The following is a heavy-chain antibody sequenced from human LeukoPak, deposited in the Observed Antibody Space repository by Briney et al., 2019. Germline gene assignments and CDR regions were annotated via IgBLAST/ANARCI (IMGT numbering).Heavy chain of an antibody. Sequence: PGGSLRLSCAASGFSFNTYTMNWVRQAPGKGLEWVGLTRSKTDGGTTDYAAPVRGRFTISRDDIQNTMYLQMNSLKTEDTAVYYCRLVVTPQGLDSWGQGTLVTVSS. CDR1: GFSFNTYT. D-gene: IGHD3-22*01. J-gene: IGHJ4*02. V-gene: IGHV3-15*01. CDR3: RLVVTPQGLDS. CDR2: TRSKTDGGTT.